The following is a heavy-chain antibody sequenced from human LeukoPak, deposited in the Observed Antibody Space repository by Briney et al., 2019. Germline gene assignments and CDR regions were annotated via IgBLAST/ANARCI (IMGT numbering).Heavy chain of an antibody. CDR2: IYPDDSDT. Sequence: GESLKISCQASGYTFTRYWIGWVRQMPGKGLECMGIIYPDDSDTTYSPSFQGQVTTSADKSFSTAYLQWSSLKASDTAIYYCARLGGDTYYFGSASYPNWYFDLWGRGTLVTVSS. CDR3: ARLGGDTYYFGSASYPNWYFDL. CDR1: GYTFTRYW. D-gene: IGHD3-10*01. V-gene: IGHV5-51*01. J-gene: IGHJ2*01.